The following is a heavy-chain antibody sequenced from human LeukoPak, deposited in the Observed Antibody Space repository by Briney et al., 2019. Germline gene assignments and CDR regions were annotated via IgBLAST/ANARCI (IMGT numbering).Heavy chain of an antibody. Sequence: GGSLRHSRVASGFTDLSTLLSGDGPAPGRGLAWVSVIYSGGSTYYADSVKGRFTISRDNTRNTLYLQMNSLRAEDTAVYYCARASHLTASSYYYYGMDVWGQGTTVTVSS. J-gene: IGHJ6*02. D-gene: IGHD2-21*02. V-gene: IGHV3-66*01. CDR2: IYSGGST. CDR3: ARASHLTASSYYYYGMDV. CDR1: GFTDLSTL.